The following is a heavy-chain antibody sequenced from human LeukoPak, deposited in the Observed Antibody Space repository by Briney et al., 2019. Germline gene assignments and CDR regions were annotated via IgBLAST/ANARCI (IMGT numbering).Heavy chain of an antibody. D-gene: IGHD2-2*01. CDR2: INHSGST. Sequence: SETLSLTCAVYGGSFSGYYWSWIRQPPGKGLEWIGEINHSGSTNYNPSLKSRVTISVDTSKNQFSLKLSSVTAADTAVYYCARGLSSTSCYWCPNWFDPWGQGTPVTVSS. CDR3: ARGLSSTSCYWCPNWFDP. V-gene: IGHV4-34*01. J-gene: IGHJ5*02. CDR1: GGSFSGYY.